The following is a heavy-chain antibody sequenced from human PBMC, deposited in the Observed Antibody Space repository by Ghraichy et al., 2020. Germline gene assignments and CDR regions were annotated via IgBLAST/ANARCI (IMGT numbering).Heavy chain of an antibody. CDR2: INPSGGST. J-gene: IGHJ4*02. V-gene: IGHV1-46*01. CDR1: GYTFTSYY. CDR3: ARDRGAVRVRVVIANYFDY. Sequence: ASVKVSCKASGYTFTSYYMHWVRQAPGQGLEWMGIINPSGGSTSYAQKFQGRVTMTRDTSTSTVYMELSSLRSEDTAVYYCARDRGAVRVRVVIANYFDYCGQGTLATVSP. D-gene: IGHD3-10*01.